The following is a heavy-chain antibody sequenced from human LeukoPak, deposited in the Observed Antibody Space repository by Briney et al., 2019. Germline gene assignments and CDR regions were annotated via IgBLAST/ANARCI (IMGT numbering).Heavy chain of an antibody. V-gene: IGHV3-48*03. J-gene: IGHJ4*02. CDR1: GFTFSSYE. Sequence: PGGSLRLSCAASGFTFSSYEMNWVRQAPGKWLEWVSYISGSGSTIYYADSVKGRFTISRDNAKNSLYLQMNSLRAEDTAVYYCARDFERRGSSSVDYWGQGTLVTVSS. D-gene: IGHD6-6*01. CDR2: ISGSGSTI. CDR3: ARDFERRGSSSVDY.